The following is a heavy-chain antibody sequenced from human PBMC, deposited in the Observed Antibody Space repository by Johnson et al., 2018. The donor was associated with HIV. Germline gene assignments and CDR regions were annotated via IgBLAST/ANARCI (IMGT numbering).Heavy chain of an antibody. J-gene: IGHJ3*02. Sequence: VHLVESGGGLVKPGGSLRISCEASGMIFSNLWFNWVRQAPGKGLEWVGRIRSKSAGGTIEYAAPVKGRFTISRDDSRDTLYLQMNSLKTEDTAVYYCSTDHPTAPLIIMNAFDIWGQGTIVTVSS. CDR1: GMIFSNLW. V-gene: IGHV3-15*01. D-gene: IGHD3-16*02. CDR2: IRSKSAGGTI. CDR3: STDHPTAPLIIMNAFDI.